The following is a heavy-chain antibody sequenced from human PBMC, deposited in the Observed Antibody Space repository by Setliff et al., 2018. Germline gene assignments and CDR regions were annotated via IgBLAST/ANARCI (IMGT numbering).Heavy chain of an antibody. CDR1: GYTFTSYA. D-gene: IGHD3-10*01. CDR3: ARDKYGSGSYYKGYFDY. J-gene: IGHJ4*02. CDR2: INPSGGST. V-gene: IGHV1-46*01. Sequence: GASVKVSCKASGYTFTSYAMNWVRQAPGQGLEWMGIINPSGGSTSYAQKFQGRVTMTRDTSTSTVYMELSSLRSEDTAVYYCARDKYGSGSYYKGYFDYWGQGTLVTVSS.